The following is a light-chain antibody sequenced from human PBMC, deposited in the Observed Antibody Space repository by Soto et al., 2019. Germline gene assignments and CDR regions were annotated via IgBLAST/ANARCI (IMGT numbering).Light chain of an antibody. CDR1: QTISGY. V-gene: IGKV1-39*01. CDR2: GAS. CDR3: QQSCSYTRM. Sequence: DIQMTQSPSSLSASVGDRVTITCRASQTISGYLNWYQQKPGKAPELLIYGASSLRSGVPTRFSGSGSGTDFTLTISSLQPEDSATYYCQQSCSYTRMFGQGTKVDIK. J-gene: IGKJ1*01.